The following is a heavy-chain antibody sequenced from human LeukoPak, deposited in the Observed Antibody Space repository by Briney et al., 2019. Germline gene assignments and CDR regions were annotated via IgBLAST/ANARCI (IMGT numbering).Heavy chain of an antibody. CDR2: ICWNSDII. Sequence: GGSLTLSCAASGFTPDDYAMLWVRQAPGKGLEGISGICWNSDIIGYADSVQGRFTISRDNAKNSLYLQMSSLRAEDTALYYCVKDIKWGSGGYYFDYWGQGTLVTVSS. CDR1: GFTPDDYA. CDR3: VKDIKWGSGGYYFDY. D-gene: IGHD3-10*01. J-gene: IGHJ4*02. V-gene: IGHV3-9*02.